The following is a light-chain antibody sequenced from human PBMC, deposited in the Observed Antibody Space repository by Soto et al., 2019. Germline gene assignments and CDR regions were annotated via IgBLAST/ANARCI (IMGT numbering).Light chain of an antibody. Sequence: DLQMTQSPSSLSASVGDRVTITCRASQTISTYLNWYQQNPGKAPKLLIYAASTLQSGVPSRFSGRGSGTDFTLTISSLQPEDFATYYCQQSHGIPYTFGQGTKLEIK. CDR2: AAS. V-gene: IGKV1-39*01. CDR3: QQSHGIPYT. J-gene: IGKJ2*01. CDR1: QTISTY.